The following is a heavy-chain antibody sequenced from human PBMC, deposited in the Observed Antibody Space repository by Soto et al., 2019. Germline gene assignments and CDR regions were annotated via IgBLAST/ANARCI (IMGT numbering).Heavy chain of an antibody. CDR2: FDPEDGEK. CDR3: ATGAKDQLRNYYYYGMDV. D-gene: IGHD2-2*01. V-gene: IGHV1-24*01. Sequence: ASAKDYCQVYGYNLTSLSMHWVRQSPGKGREWMGGFDPEDGEKIYAQKFQGRVTMTEDTSTDTAYMELSSIRSEETAVYYCATGAKDQLRNYYYYGMDVWGQGTRVRVSS. J-gene: IGHJ6*02. CDR1: GYNLTSLS.